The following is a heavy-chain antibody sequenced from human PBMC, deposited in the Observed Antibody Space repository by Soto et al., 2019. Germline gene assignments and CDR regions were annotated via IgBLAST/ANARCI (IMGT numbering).Heavy chain of an antibody. Sequence: SETLSLTCSVAGGSITTLNNYWGWVRQPPGKGLEWIGSISDRGTTFYNASLESRLSISLETSKNQFSLRLKSVTAADTALYFCARHRLQWLVYFDYWGQGIQVTVSS. CDR2: ISDRGTT. V-gene: IGHV4-39*01. D-gene: IGHD6-19*01. CDR1: GGSITTLNNY. J-gene: IGHJ4*02. CDR3: ARHRLQWLVYFDY.